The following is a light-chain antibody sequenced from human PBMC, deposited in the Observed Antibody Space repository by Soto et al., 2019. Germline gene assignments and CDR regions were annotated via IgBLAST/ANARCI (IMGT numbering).Light chain of an antibody. CDR1: SSDVGGYNY. CDR3: SSYTSSSTRV. J-gene: IGLJ2*01. V-gene: IGLV2-14*04. CDR2: DVS. Sequence: CTGTSSDVGGYNYVSWYQQHPGKAPKLMIYDVSNRPSGVSNRFSGSKSGNTASLTISGLQAEDEADYYCSSYTSSSTRVFGGGTKATVL.